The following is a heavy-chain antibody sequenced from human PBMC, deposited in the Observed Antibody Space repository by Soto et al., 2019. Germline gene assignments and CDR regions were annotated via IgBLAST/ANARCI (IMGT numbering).Heavy chain of an antibody. CDR1: GFTFSSYA. CDR2: ISGSGGST. V-gene: IGHV3-23*01. CDR3: AKDAFAQYQLLLRRGVNYYFDY. D-gene: IGHD2-2*01. Sequence: EVQLLESGGGLVQPGGSLRLSCAASGFTFSSYAMSWVRQAPGKGLEWVSAISGSGGSTYYADSVKGRFTISRDNSKNTLYLQMNSLRAEDTAVYYCAKDAFAQYQLLLRRGVNYYFDYWGQGTLVTVSS. J-gene: IGHJ4*02.